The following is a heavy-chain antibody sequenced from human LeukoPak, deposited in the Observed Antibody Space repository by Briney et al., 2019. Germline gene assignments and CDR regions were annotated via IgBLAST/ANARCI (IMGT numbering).Heavy chain of an antibody. J-gene: IGHJ4*02. V-gene: IGHV3-23*01. CDR1: GITLSNYG. Sequence: PGGSLRLSCAVSGITLSNYGMSWVRQAPGEGLEWVAGISDSGGRTNYADSVKGRFTISRDNPKNTLYRQMNSMRAEHTAVYFCAKRGVVIRVILVGFHKEAYYFDSWGQGALVTVSS. CDR2: ISDSGGRT. CDR3: AKRGVVIRVILVGFHKEAYYFDS. D-gene: IGHD3-22*01.